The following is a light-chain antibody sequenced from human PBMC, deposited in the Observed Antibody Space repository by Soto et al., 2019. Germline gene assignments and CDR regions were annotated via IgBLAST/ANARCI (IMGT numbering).Light chain of an antibody. CDR2: GNT. V-gene: IGLV1-40*01. Sequence: QSVLTQPPSVSGAPGQRVTISCTGSSSNIGAGYDVHWYQQLPGTAPKLLIYGNTNRPSGVPDRFSGSKSDTSASLAITGLQAEDEAAYYCQSYDSSLRVFGGGTQLTVL. CDR1: SSNIGAGYD. CDR3: QSYDSSLRV. J-gene: IGLJ2*01.